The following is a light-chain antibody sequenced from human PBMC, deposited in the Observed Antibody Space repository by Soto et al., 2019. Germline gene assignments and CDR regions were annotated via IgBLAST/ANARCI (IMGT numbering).Light chain of an antibody. Sequence: EIVMTQSPATLSVSPGDRVTLSCRASQSVLSNLAWYQQKPGQAPRLLIYGASTRATGIPARFSGSGSGTEFTLTLSSPQSEDSAVYYCQQYNYWPPITFGQGTRLEIK. V-gene: IGKV3-15*01. J-gene: IGKJ5*01. CDR3: QQYNYWPPIT. CDR2: GAS. CDR1: QSVLSN.